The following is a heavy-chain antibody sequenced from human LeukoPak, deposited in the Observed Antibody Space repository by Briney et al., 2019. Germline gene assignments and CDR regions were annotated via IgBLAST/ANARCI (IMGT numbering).Heavy chain of an antibody. CDR3: ARGGAAYDGSDYSPYV. J-gene: IGHJ4*02. V-gene: IGHV1-2*02. CDR1: GYSFSDYH. D-gene: IGHD3-22*01. Sequence: ASVEVSCKASGYSFSDYHIHWVRQAPGQGLEWMGWIKPNSGGTKYARNFQGRVSMTRDTSITTAFMELSRLTSDDTAVYYCARGGAAYDGSDYSPYVWGQGTLVTVSS. CDR2: IKPNSGGT.